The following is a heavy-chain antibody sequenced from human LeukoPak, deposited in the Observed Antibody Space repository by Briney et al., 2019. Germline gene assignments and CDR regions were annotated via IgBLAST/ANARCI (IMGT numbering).Heavy chain of an antibody. CDR2: ISGSGGST. V-gene: IGHV3-23*01. CDR1: GFTFSSYG. Sequence: GGSLRLSCVVSGFTFSSYGMSWVRQAPGKGLEWVSAISGSGGSTYYADSVKGRFTISRDNSKNTLYLQMNSLGAEDTAVYYCAKDLYGGSAKDLDYWGQGTLVTVSS. J-gene: IGHJ4*02. CDR3: AKDLYGGSAKDLDY. D-gene: IGHD2-15*01.